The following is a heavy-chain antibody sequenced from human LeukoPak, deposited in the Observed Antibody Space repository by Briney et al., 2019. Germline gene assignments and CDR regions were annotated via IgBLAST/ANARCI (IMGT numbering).Heavy chain of an antibody. Sequence: PGGSLRLSCAASGFTFSSYSMNWVRQAPGKGLEWVSAISGSGGSTYYADSVKGRFTISRDNSKNTLYLQMNSLRAEDTAVYYCAKRGMVRGAFDYWGQGTLVTVSS. CDR3: AKRGMVRGAFDY. CDR1: GFTFSSYS. J-gene: IGHJ4*02. V-gene: IGHV3-23*01. CDR2: ISGSGGST. D-gene: IGHD3-10*01.